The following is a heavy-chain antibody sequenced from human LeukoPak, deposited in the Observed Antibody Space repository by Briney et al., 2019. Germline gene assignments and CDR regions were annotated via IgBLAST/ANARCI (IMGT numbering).Heavy chain of an antibody. CDR2: IYSSGKT. CDR3: ARTPQGDNYFDY. Sequence: SETLSLTCTVSGGSINNYYWTWIRQPAGKGLEWIGRIYSSGKTNYDPSLKSRVTMSVDTSNNQLSLMMTSVTAADTAVFYCARTPQGDNYFDYWGQGHLVTVSS. CDR1: GGSINNYY. D-gene: IGHD3-9*01. J-gene: IGHJ4*02. V-gene: IGHV4-4*07.